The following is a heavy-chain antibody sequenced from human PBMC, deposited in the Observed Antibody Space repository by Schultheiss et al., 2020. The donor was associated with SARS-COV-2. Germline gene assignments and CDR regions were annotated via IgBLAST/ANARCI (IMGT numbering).Heavy chain of an antibody. CDR3: ARDSSFYYFDY. V-gene: IGHV3-13*01. Sequence: GGSLRLSCAASGFTFSSYDMHWVRQATGKGLEWVSAIGTAGDTYYADSVKGRFTISRDNSKNTLYLQMNSLRAEDTAVYYCARDSSFYYFDYWGQGTLVTVSS. D-gene: IGHD6-6*01. CDR1: GFTFSSYD. CDR2: IGTAGDT. J-gene: IGHJ4*02.